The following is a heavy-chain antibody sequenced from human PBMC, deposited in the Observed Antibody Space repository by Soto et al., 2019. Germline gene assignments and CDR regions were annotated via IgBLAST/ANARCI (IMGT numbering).Heavy chain of an antibody. CDR1: GGSFSGYY. V-gene: IGHV4-34*01. D-gene: IGHD3-9*01. Sequence: QVQLQQWGAGPLRPLETLSLTCGVAGGSFSGYYWAWIRQSPGKGLEWLGEINDRGSINYNPSLKSRVSISVDTSKTHYSLKLRSVTAADTAVYYCARESHDILSGPPWVWYFDLWGRGTLVTVSS. J-gene: IGHJ2*01. CDR3: ARESHDILSGPPWVWYFDL. CDR2: INDRGSI.